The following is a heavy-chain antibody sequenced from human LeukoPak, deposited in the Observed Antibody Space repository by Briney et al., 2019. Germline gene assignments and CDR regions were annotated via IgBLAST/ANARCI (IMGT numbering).Heavy chain of an antibody. CDR1: GFTFSSYS. J-gene: IGHJ6*02. Sequence: GGSLRLSCAASGFTFSSYSMNWVRQAPGKGLEWVSSISSSSSYIYYAGSVKGRFTISRDNAKNSLYLQMNSLRAENTAVYYCASLYYGDNPPATYYYYGMDVWGQGTTVTVSS. CDR2: ISSSSSYI. CDR3: ASLYYGDNPPATYYYYGMDV. V-gene: IGHV3-21*01. D-gene: IGHD4-17*01.